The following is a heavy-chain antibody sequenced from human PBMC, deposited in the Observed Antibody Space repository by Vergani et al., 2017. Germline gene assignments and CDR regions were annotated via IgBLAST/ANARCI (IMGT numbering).Heavy chain of an antibody. D-gene: IGHD3-10*01. V-gene: IGHV4-59*01. CDR2: IYYSGST. Sequence: QVQLQESGPGLVKTTETLSLTCTVSGGSISSYYWSWIRQPPGKGLEWIGYIYYSGSTNYNPSLKSRVTISVDTSKNQFSLKLSSVTAADTAVYYCARDRPALLWFGELYGMDVWGQGTTVTVSS. CDR1: GGSISSYY. J-gene: IGHJ6*02. CDR3: ARDRPALLWFGELYGMDV.